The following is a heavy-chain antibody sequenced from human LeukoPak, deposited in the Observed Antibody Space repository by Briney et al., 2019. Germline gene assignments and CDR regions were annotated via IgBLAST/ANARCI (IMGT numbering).Heavy chain of an antibody. D-gene: IGHD2-2*03. CDR3: ARVVAGYCSSATCHRYTMDV. CDR1: GGSITSGDYY. J-gene: IGHJ6*02. V-gene: IGHV4-30-4*01. Sequence: PSQTLSLTCTVSGGSITSGDYYWRWIRQPPGRGLEWIGYIYYSGSAYYSPSLKSRLTISVDTSKNQFSLKLSSVTAADTAVYYCARVVAGYCSSATCHRYTMDVWGQGTTVTVSS. CDR2: IYYSGSA.